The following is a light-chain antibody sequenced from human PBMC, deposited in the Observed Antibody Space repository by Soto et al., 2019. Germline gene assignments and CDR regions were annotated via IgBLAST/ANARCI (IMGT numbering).Light chain of an antibody. J-gene: IGKJ1*01. CDR3: QQYNNWPQRT. Sequence: EIVMTQSPATLSVSPGERATLSCRASQSVSSNLAWYQQKPGQAPRLLIYGASTRATGIPARFSGSGSGTEFTPTISSLQSEDFAVYYCQQYNNWPQRTFGQGTKV. CDR1: QSVSSN. V-gene: IGKV3-15*01. CDR2: GAS.